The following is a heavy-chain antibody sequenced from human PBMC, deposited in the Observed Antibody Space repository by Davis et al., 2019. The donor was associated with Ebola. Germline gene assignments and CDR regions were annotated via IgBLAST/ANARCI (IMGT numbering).Heavy chain of an antibody. CDR2: ISDSDDST. Sequence: GESLKISCAASGFTFSSYWMSWVRQAPGKGLEWVSSISDSDDSTYYADSVKGRFTISRDNSKNTVHLQMNSLRAEDTAVYYCARDPRGGSDGMDVWGKGTTVTVSS. D-gene: IGHD5-24*01. CDR1: GFTFSSYW. CDR3: ARDPRGGSDGMDV. V-gene: IGHV3-23*01. J-gene: IGHJ6*04.